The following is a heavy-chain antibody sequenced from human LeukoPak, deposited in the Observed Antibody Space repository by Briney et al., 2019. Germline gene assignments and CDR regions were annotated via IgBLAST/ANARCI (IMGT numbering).Heavy chain of an antibody. Sequence: TSETLSLTCAVYGGSFSGYYWSWIRQHPGKGLEWIGYIYYSGSTYYNPSLKSRVTISVDTSKNQFSLKLSSVTAADTAVYYCARVVPNYDILTGWDYFDYWGQGTLVTVSS. CDR2: IYYSGST. V-gene: IGHV4-31*11. CDR3: ARVVPNYDILTGWDYFDY. CDR1: GGSFSGYY. D-gene: IGHD3-9*01. J-gene: IGHJ4*02.